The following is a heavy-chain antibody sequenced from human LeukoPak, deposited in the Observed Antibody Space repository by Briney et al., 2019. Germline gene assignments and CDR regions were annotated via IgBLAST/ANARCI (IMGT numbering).Heavy chain of an antibody. CDR1: GFTFSGYS. D-gene: IGHD4-17*01. CDR2: ISSSSSSI. V-gene: IGHV3-48*04. CDR3: VRGPTVTTRDGY. J-gene: IGHJ4*02. Sequence: GGSLRLSCAASGFTFSGYSLSWVRQAPGKGLEWISYISSSSSSIYYADSVKGRFTISRDNAKNSLYLQMNSLRAEDTAIYYCVRGPTVTTRDGYWGQGTLVTVSS.